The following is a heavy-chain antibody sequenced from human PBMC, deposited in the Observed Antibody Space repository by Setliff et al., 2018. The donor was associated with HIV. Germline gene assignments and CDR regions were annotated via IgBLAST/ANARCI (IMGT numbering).Heavy chain of an antibody. CDR3: AKGTKYCSLGSCYADH. V-gene: IGHV3-23*01. CDR1: GFTFSGYS. CDR2: ISATGIST. D-gene: IGHD2-15*01. Sequence: GGSLRLSCAASGFTFSGYSLNWVRQAPGKGLEWVSTISATGISTYYADSVKGRFTISRDNSNNALYLQMNSLRAEDTAVYYCAKGTKYCSLGSCYADHWGQGTQVTVSS. J-gene: IGHJ4*02.